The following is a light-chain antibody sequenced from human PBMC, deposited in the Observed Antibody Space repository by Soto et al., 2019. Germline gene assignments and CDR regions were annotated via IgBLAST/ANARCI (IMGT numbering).Light chain of an antibody. CDR2: GNS. Sequence: QSVLTQPPSVSGAPGQRVTISCTGSSSNIGAGYDVHWYQQLPGTAPKLLIYGNSNRPSGVPDRFPGSKSGTSASLAITGLQAEYEAEYYCQSYDSSLSGAVVFGGGTKVTVL. CDR1: SSNIGAGYD. CDR3: QSYDSSLSGAVV. V-gene: IGLV1-40*01. J-gene: IGLJ2*01.